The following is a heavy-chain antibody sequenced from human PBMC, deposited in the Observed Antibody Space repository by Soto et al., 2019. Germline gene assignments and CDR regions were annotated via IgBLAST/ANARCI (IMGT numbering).Heavy chain of an antibody. J-gene: IGHJ4*02. V-gene: IGHV3-53*01. CDR1: GLSVVGSY. CDR2: IYPDDNT. D-gene: IGHD3-22*01. CDR3: AKDRNPIVVVTLGFDY. Sequence: GGSLRLSCAASGLSVVGSYMNWFRQSPQKGLEWISVIYPDDNTYYAESVRGRFTLSKDSSRNTVSLQMNSLRAEDTAVYYCAKDRNPIVVVTLGFDYWGQGTLVTVSS.